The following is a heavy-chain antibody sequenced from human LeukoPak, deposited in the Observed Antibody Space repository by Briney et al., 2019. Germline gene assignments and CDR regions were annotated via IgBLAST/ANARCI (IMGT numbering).Heavy chain of an antibody. D-gene: IGHD2-2*01. Sequence: GGSLRLSCAASGFTFSTYWMNWYRQAPGKGLEWVGNINQDASEINYVDSVRGRFTISRDNAKNSLHLQMNSLRAEDSAIYYCVKDRPCDTCMPMDAWGQETTVTVSS. V-gene: IGHV3-7*03. J-gene: IGHJ6*02. CDR3: VKDRPCDTCMPMDA. CDR2: INQDASEI. CDR1: GFTFSTYW.